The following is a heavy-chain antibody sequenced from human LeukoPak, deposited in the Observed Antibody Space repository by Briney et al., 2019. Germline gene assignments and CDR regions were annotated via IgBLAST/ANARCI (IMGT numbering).Heavy chain of an antibody. J-gene: IGHJ4*02. Sequence: GGSLRLSCAASGFTFSNYGMHWVRQAPGKGLEWVAFIRYDGSKKYYADSVKGRFTISRDNSKNTLYLQMNSLRAEDTAMYYCANGPHYNILTGFYKVRSHLDYWGQGTLVTASS. V-gene: IGHV3-30*02. CDR3: ANGPHYNILTGFYKVRSHLDY. D-gene: IGHD3-9*01. CDR1: GFTFSNYG. CDR2: IRYDGSKK.